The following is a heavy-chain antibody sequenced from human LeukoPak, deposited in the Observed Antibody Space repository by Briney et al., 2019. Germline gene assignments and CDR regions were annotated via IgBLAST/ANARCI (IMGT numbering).Heavy chain of an antibody. V-gene: IGHV3-21*01. CDR2: ISSSSSYI. J-gene: IGHJ4*02. CDR1: GFTFSSYS. D-gene: IGHD4-23*01. Sequence: GGSLRLSCAASGFTFSSYSMNWVRQAPGKGLEWVSSISSSSSYIYYADSVKGRFTISRDNAKNSLYLQTNSLRAEDTAVYYCARDSPSYYGGKDYWGQGTLVTVSS. CDR3: ARDSPSYYGGKDY.